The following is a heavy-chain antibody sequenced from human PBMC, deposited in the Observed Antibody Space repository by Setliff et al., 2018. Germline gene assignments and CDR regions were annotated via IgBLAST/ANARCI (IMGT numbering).Heavy chain of an antibody. J-gene: IGHJ4*02. CDR1: GASVSGNSYY. CDR3: AKGGGRYHSAS. CDR2: TYYSGNT. D-gene: IGHD1-26*01. V-gene: IGHV4-39*07. Sequence: PSETLSLTCTVSGASVSGNSYYWGWIRQPPGKGLEWIASTYYSGNTYYNPSLKSRVTISIDKSKNQFSLKLTSVTAADTAVYYCAKGGGRYHSASWGQGTLVTVSS.